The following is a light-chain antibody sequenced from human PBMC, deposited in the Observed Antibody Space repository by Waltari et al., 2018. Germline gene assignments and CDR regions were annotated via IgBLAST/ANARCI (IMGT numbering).Light chain of an antibody. J-gene: IGLJ1*01. V-gene: IGLV1-44*01. CDR1: SSNIGANA. CDR2: MND. Sequence: QSVLTQPPSASGTPGQRVPISCSGSSSNIGANAVNWYQQFPGTAPKLLMYMNDERPSGVPDRFSGSKSATSASLVISGRQSEDEADYYCASWDDSLNGHYVFGSGTKVTVL. CDR3: ASWDDSLNGHYV.